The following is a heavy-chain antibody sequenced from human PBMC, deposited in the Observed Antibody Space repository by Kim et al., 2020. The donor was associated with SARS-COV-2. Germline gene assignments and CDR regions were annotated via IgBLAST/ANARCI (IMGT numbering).Heavy chain of an antibody. V-gene: IGHV3-30*18. CDR3: AKDLASNLGPYYYYYGMDV. CDR2: ISYDGSNK. J-gene: IGHJ6*02. D-gene: IGHD2-15*01. Sequence: GGSLRLSCAASGFTFSSYGMHWVRQAPGKGLEWVAVISYDGSNKYYADSVKGRFTISRDNSKNTLYLQMNSLRAEDTAVYYCAKDLASNLGPYYYYYGMDVWGQGTTVTVSS. CDR1: GFTFSSYG.